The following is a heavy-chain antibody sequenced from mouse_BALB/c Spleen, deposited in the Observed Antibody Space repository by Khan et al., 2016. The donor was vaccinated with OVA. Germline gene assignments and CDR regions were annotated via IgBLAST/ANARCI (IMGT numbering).Heavy chain of an antibody. D-gene: IGHD1-1*01. V-gene: IGHV1-7*01. CDR2: INPSTGYT. CDR3: ARFIPGSSYRYFDV. Sequence: QVQLQQSGAELAKPGASVKMSCKASGYTFTSYWMHWVKKRPGQGLEWIGYINPSTGYTEYNQKFKDKATLTADKSSSTAYMQLSSLTSEDSAVYYCARFIPGSSYRYFDVWGAGTTVTVSS. J-gene: IGHJ1*01. CDR1: GYTFTSYW.